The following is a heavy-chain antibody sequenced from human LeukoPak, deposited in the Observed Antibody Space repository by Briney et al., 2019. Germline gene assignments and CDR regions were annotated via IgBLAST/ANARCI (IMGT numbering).Heavy chain of an antibody. CDR2: ITGNGGDT. V-gene: IGHV3-23*01. D-gene: IGHD3-22*01. Sequence: GGTLRLSCVASGFTFSTYGMSWVRQAPGKGLEWVAAITGNGGDTRYAHSVKGRFTISRDNSKNTLVLQLNSLRAEDTAVYYCAKDPTDFDSSGQTYFDYWGQGTLVTVSS. J-gene: IGHJ4*02. CDR1: GFTFSTYG. CDR3: AKDPTDFDSSGQTYFDY.